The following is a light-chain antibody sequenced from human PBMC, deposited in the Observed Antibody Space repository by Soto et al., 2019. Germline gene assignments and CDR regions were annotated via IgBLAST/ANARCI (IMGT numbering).Light chain of an antibody. Sequence: EIVLTQSPGTLSLSPGERATLSCRASQSVSSDYLAWYQQKPGQTPKVLIYRASSRVTGIPDRFSGSGSGTDFTLTISGLEPEDFAVYYCQQYDASPITFGQGTKLEIK. CDR1: QSVSSDY. V-gene: IGKV3-20*01. CDR2: RAS. CDR3: QQYDASPIT. J-gene: IGKJ2*01.